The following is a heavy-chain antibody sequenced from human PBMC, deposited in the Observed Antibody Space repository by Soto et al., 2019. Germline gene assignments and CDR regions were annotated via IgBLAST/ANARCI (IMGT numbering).Heavy chain of an antibody. CDR1: GGSISSYY. CDR2: IYYSGST. CDR3: AREAYDFWSGYYPHYFDY. Sequence: SETLSLTCTVSGGSISSYYWSWIRQPPGKGLEWIGYIYYSGSTNYNPSLKSRVTISVDTSKNQFSLKLSSVTAADTAVYYCAREAYDFWSGYYPHYFDYWGQGTLVTVSS. V-gene: IGHV4-59*01. J-gene: IGHJ4*02. D-gene: IGHD3-3*01.